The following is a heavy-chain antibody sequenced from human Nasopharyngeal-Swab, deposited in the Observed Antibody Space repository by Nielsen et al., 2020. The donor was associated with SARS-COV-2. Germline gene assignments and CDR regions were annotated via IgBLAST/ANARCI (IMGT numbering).Heavy chain of an antibody. Sequence: WIRQPPGKGLEWVGRIKSKTDGGTTDYTAPLKGRFTISRDDSKNTLYLQMSSLKIEDTAVYYCTTDRYSSSWYNAINYWGQGTLVTVSS. J-gene: IGHJ4*02. CDR3: TTDRYSSSWYNAINY. V-gene: IGHV3-15*01. CDR2: IKSKTDGGTT. D-gene: IGHD6-13*01.